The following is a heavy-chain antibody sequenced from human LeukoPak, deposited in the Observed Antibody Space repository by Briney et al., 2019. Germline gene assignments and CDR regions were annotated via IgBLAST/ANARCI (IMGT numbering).Heavy chain of an antibody. V-gene: IGHV4-39*07. CDR1: GGSISSSSYY. J-gene: IGHJ6*02. CDR3: ARMVGSGSYYGMDV. D-gene: IGHD3-10*01. CDR2: IYDSGST. Sequence: PSETLSLTCTVSGGSISSSSYYWGWIRQPPGKGLEWIGSIYDSGSTYYKPSLKSRVTISVDTSKNQFSLKVSSVTAADTAVYYCARMVGSGSYYGMDVWGQGTTVTVSS.